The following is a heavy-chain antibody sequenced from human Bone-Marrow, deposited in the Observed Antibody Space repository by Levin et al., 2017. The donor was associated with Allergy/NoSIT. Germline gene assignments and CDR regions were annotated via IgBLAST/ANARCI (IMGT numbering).Heavy chain of an antibody. CDR1: GFTFSSYA. CDR3: AKGADVTLDH. J-gene: IGHJ4*02. CDR2: ISYDGSDK. Sequence: PGGSLRLSCAASGFTFSSYAMHWVRQAPGKGLEWVAAISYDGSDKYFADSVRGRFTISRDNSKNTLNLQMNSLRPEDTAVYYCAKGADVTLDHWGQGNVVTVSS. V-gene: IGHV3-30*18.